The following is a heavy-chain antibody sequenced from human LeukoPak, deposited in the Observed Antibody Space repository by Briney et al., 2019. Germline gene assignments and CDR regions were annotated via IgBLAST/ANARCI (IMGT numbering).Heavy chain of an antibody. Sequence: KPSQTLSLTCTVSGGSISSDDYYWSWIRQPPVKGLEWIGFIYYSGNTYYNPSLKSRVTISVDTSKNQFSLRLNSVTAADTAVYYCARDGVIGYFYYAMDVWGQGTTVTVSS. V-gene: IGHV4-30-4*01. CDR1: GGSISSDDYY. D-gene: IGHD2/OR15-2a*01. CDR3: ARDGVIGYFYYAMDV. CDR2: IYYSGNT. J-gene: IGHJ6*02.